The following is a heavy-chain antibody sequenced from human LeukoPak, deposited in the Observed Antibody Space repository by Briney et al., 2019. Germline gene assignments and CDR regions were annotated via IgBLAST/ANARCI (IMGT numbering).Heavy chain of an antibody. V-gene: IGHV4-59*08. CDR1: GGSISTYY. J-gene: IGHJ3*02. D-gene: IGHD3-22*01. Sequence: PSETLSLTCTVSGGSISTYYWSWIRQPPGKGLEWIGSMYYSGSTNYKPSLRSRVTISVDTSKNQFSLKLSSVTAADTAVYYCARHAYYYDRSGSYEAFDIWGQGTMVTVSS. CDR2: MYYSGST. CDR3: ARHAYYYDRSGSYEAFDI.